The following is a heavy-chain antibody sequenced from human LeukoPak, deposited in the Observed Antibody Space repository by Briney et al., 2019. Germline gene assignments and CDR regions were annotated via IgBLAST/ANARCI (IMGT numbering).Heavy chain of an antibody. CDR3: ARDNFVVSFDY. CDR1: GFTLSSYS. V-gene: IGHV3-21*01. CDR2: ISSSSSYI. J-gene: IGHJ4*02. Sequence: PGGSLRLSCAASGFTLSSYSMNWVRQAPGKGLEWVSSISSSSSYIYYADSVKGRFTISRDDSKNTLYLQMNSLRAGDTAVYYCARDNFVVSFDYWGQGTLVTVSS. D-gene: IGHD2-2*01.